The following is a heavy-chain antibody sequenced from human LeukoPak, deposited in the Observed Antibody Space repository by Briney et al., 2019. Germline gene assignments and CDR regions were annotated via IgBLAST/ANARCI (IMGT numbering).Heavy chain of an antibody. CDR1: GLTFSSYA. J-gene: IGHJ4*02. CDR3: ARDRATIVDY. D-gene: IGHD5-12*01. Sequence: GRSLRLSCAASGLTFSSYAMHWVRQAPGKGLEWVAVISYDGSNKYYADSVKGRFTISRDNSKNTLYLQMNSLRAEDTAVYYCARDRATIVDYWGQGTLVTVSS. CDR2: ISYDGSNK. V-gene: IGHV3-30*04.